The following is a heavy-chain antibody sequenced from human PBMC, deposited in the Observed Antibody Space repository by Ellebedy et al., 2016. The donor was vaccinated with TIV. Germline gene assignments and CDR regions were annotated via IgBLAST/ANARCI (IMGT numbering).Heavy chain of an antibody. CDR3: ATSSYNSGSCPRYDY. J-gene: IGHJ4*02. Sequence: GESLKISCKGSGYSFTTYWITWVRQMPGKGLEWMGKIDPRDSYTNYSPSFQGHVTISTDRSISTAYLQWSSLKASDTAMYFCATSSYNSGSCPRYDYWGQGTLVTVSS. CDR1: GYSFTTYW. CDR2: IDPRDSYT. V-gene: IGHV5-10-1*01. D-gene: IGHD3-10*01.